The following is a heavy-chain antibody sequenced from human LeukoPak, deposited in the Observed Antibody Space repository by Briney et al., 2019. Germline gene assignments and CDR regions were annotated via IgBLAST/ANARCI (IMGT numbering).Heavy chain of an antibody. CDR3: ARGSYYDSSGYVLDY. J-gene: IGHJ4*02. Sequence: SETLSLTCTVSGGSISSGGYYWSWIRQPAGKGLEWIGRIYTSGSTNYNPSLKSRVTMSVDTSKNQFSLKLSSVTAADTAVYYCARGSYYDSSGYVLDYWGQGTLVTVSS. D-gene: IGHD3-22*01. CDR1: GGSISSGGYY. CDR2: IYTSGST. V-gene: IGHV4-61*02.